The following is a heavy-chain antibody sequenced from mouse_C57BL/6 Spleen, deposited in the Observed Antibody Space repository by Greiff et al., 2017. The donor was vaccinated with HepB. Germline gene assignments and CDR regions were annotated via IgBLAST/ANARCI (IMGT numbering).Heavy chain of an antibody. CDR1: GYTFTSYW. CDR2: IYPGSGST. CDR3: ARRGVYYGSPAWCAY. Sequence: QVQLQQPGAELVKPGASVKMSCKASGYTFTSYWITWVKQRPGQGLEWIGDIYPGSGSTNYNEKFKSKATLTVDTSSSTAYMQRSSLTSEDSADYYCARRGVYYGSPAWCAYWGQGTLVTVSA. D-gene: IGHD1-1*01. V-gene: IGHV1-55*01. J-gene: IGHJ3*01.